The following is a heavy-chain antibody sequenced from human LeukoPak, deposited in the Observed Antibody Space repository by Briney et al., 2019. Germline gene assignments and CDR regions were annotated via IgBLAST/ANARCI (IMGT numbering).Heavy chain of an antibody. CDR1: GGSFSGYY. J-gene: IGHJ4*02. Sequence: SETLSFTCAVYGGSFSGYYWSWIRQPPGKGLEWIGEINHSGSTNYNPSLKSRVTISVDTSKNQFSLKLSSVTAADTAVYYCARGRDGYKHFDYWGQGTLVTVSS. CDR2: INHSGST. D-gene: IGHD5-24*01. CDR3: ARGRDGYKHFDY. V-gene: IGHV4-34*01.